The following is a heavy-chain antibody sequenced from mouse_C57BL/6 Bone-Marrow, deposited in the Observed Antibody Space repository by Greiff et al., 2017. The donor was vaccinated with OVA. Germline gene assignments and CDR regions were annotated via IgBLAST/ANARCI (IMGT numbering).Heavy chain of an antibody. CDR1: GFTFSDYY. CDR2: ISNGGGST. J-gene: IGHJ2*01. V-gene: IGHV5-12*01. CDR3: ARAGAFDY. Sequence: EVQGVESGGGLVQPGGSLKLSCAASGFTFSDYYMYWVRQTPEKRLEWVAYISNGGGSTYYPDTVKGRFTISRDNAKNTLYLQMSRLKSEDTAMYYCARAGAFDYWGQGTTLTVSS. D-gene: IGHD3-1*01.